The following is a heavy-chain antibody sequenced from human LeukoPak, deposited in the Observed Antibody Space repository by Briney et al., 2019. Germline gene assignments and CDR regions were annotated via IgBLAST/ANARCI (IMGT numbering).Heavy chain of an antibody. J-gene: IGHJ6*02. CDR2: ISHSGRA. CDR1: GDTTSGGDYY. Sequence: SETLSLTCTVSGDTTSGGDYYWNWIRQPPGRGLEWIGYISHSGRAYYNPSLKSPVTISVDTSKNQFSLNLSSVTAADTAVYYCARATTVTPSTYYYYYGMDVWGQGTTVTVSS. CDR3: ARATTVTPSTYYYYYGMDV. V-gene: IGHV4-30-4*08. D-gene: IGHD4-17*01.